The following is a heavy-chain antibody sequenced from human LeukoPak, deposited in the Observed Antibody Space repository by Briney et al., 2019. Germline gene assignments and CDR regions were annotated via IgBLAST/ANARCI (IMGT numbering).Heavy chain of an antibody. J-gene: IGHJ6*02. V-gene: IGHV4-34*01. Sequence: SETLSLTCAVYGGSFSGYYWSWIRQPPGKGLEWIGEINHSGSTNYNPSLKSRVTISVDTSKNQFSLKLSSVTAADTAVYYCATSNLEQLVLDYYYGMDVWGQGTTVTVSS. CDR3: ATSNLEQLVLDYYYGMDV. D-gene: IGHD6-6*01. CDR2: INHSGST. CDR1: GGSFSGYY.